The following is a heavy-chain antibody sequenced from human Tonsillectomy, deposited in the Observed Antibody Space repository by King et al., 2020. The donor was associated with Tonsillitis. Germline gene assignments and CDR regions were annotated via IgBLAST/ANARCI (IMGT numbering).Heavy chain of an antibody. V-gene: IGHV3-53*01. J-gene: IGHJ4*02. CDR1: GFIVSRNY. CDR2: IYGGDST. Sequence: VQLVESGGGLIQPGGSLRLSCAASGFIVSRNYMSWVRQAPGKGLEWVSVIYGGDSTYYADSVKGRFTISRDNSINTLYLQMNNLRVEDTAIYYCARTSPGIAATGTINFASWGQGTLVTVSS. D-gene: IGHD6-13*01. CDR3: ARTSPGIAATGTINFAS.